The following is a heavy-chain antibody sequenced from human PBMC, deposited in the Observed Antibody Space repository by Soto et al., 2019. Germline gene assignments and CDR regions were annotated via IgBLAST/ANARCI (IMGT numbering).Heavy chain of an antibody. J-gene: IGHJ4*02. D-gene: IGHD2-21*01. Sequence: HPGGSLRLSCAASGFTFSSYAMSWVRQAPGKGLEWVSAISGSGGSTYYADSVKGRFTISRDNSKNTLYLQMNSLRAEDAAVYYCAKPMVVNAITKRYYFDYWGQGTLVTVSS. CDR3: AKPMVVNAITKRYYFDY. CDR1: GFTFSSYA. V-gene: IGHV3-23*01. CDR2: ISGSGGST.